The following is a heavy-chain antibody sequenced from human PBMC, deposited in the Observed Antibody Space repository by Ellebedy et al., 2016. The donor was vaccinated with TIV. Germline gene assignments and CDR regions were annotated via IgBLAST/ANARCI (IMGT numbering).Heavy chain of an antibody. CDR2: ISYDGSNK. CDR1: GFTFSSYA. CDR3: AREIMDV. J-gene: IGHJ6*03. V-gene: IGHV3-30-3*01. Sequence: GGSLRLXXAASGFTFSSYAMHWVRQAPGKGLEWVAVISYDGSNKYYADSVKGRFTISRDNSKNTLYLQMNSLRAEDTAVYYCAREIMDVWGKGTTVTVSS.